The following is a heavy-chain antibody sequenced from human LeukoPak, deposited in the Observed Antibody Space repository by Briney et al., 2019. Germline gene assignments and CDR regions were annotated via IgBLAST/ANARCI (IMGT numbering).Heavy chain of an antibody. V-gene: IGHV4-39*01. CDR1: GGSISSSSYY. J-gene: IGHJ6*03. CDR2: IHYSGST. D-gene: IGHD3-9*01. CDR3: ARGYDILTGFPYYYYMDV. Sequence: SETLSLTCTVSGGSISSSSYYWGWIRQPPGKGLEWIGNIHYSGSTYYNPSLKSRVTISVDTSKNQFSLKVSSVTAADTAVYYCARGYDILTGFPYYYYMDVWGKGTTVTVSS.